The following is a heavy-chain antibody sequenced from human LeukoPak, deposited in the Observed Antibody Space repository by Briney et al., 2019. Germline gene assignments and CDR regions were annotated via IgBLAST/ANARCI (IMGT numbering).Heavy chain of an antibody. CDR2: ISAYNGNT. V-gene: IGHV1-18*04. J-gene: IGHJ6*03. D-gene: IGHD3-9*01. CDR3: AENEQFRNFAWLWGFYFLGNGG. CDR1: GYTFTSYG. Sequence: EASVKVSCKASGYTFTSYGISWVRQAPGQGLEWMGWISAYNGNTNYAQKLQGRVTMTTDTSTSTAYMELRSLRSDDTAVYYCAENEQFRNFAWLWGFYFLGNGGRGKGTTV.